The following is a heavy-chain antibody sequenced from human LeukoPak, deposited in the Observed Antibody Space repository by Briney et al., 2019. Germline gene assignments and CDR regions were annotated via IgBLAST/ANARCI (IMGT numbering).Heavy chain of an antibody. V-gene: IGHV4-39*01. D-gene: IGHD3/OR15-3a*01. Sequence: SETLSLTCTVSGVSISSSNSYWGWIRQPPGEGLEWIGSIYYSGNTYYNASLKSQVSISIDTSKNQFSLRLTSVAAADTAVYYCARQTGSGLFILPGGQGTLVTVSS. CDR1: GVSISSSNSY. CDR3: ARQTGSGLFILP. J-gene: IGHJ4*02. CDR2: IYYSGNT.